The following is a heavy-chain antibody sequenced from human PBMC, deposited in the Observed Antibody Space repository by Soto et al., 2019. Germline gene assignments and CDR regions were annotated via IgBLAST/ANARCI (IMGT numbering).Heavy chain of an antibody. D-gene: IGHD3-3*02. CDR3: ARVHFWSGYYYNWFDP. J-gene: IGHJ5*02. CDR1: GYTFTGYY. V-gene: IGHV1-2*02. Sequence: ASVKVSCKASGYTFTGYYIHWVRQAPGQGLEWMGWINPNSGGTNYAQKFQGRVTMTRDTSISTAYMELSRLRSDDTAVYYCARVHFWSGYYYNWFDPWGQGILVTVSS. CDR2: INPNSGGT.